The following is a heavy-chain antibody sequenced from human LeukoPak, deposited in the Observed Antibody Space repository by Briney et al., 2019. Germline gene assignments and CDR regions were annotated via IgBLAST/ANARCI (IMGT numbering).Heavy chain of an antibody. V-gene: IGHV3-13*01. D-gene: IGHD2/OR15-2a*01. CDR1: GFTFSSYD. J-gene: IGHJ6*02. CDR3: ARFSAYGMDV. Sequence: GGSLRLSCAASGFTFSSYDMHWVRQATGKGLEWVSAIGTAGDTYYPCSVKGRFTISRENAKNSLYLQMNSLRAEDTAVYYCARFSAYGMDVWGQGTTVTVSS. CDR2: IGTAGDT.